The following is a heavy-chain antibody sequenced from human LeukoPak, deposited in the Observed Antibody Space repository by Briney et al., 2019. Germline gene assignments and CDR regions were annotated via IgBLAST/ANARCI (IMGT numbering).Heavy chain of an antibody. Sequence: PSETLSLTCTVSGGSISSSSYYWGWIRQPPGKGLEWIGSIYYSGSTYYNPSLKSRVTISVDTSKNQFSLKLSSVTAADTAVYYCAREGVGSTIFGVVINWFDPWGQGTLVTVSS. D-gene: IGHD3-3*01. J-gene: IGHJ5*02. CDR2: IYYSGST. CDR3: AREGVGSTIFGVVINWFDP. CDR1: GGSISSSSYY. V-gene: IGHV4-39*07.